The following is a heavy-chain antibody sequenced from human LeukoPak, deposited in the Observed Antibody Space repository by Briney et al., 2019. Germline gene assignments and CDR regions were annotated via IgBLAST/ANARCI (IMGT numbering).Heavy chain of an antibody. Sequence: ASVKVSCKASGYTFTTYYMHWLRQAPGQGLEWMGWINPDNGGTDSAQKFQGRVTMTRDTSISKAYMELSRLTSDDTAVYYCARGPNTAAFDIWGQGTIITVSS. CDR2: INPDNGGT. J-gene: IGHJ3*02. CDR3: ARGPNTAAFDI. D-gene: IGHD6-13*01. V-gene: IGHV1-2*02. CDR1: GYTFTTYY.